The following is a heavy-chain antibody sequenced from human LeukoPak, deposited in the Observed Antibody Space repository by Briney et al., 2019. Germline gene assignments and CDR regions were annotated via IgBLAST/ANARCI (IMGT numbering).Heavy chain of an antibody. CDR3: ARGERITIFGVVSPKGWFDP. Sequence: SQTLSLTCAISGDSVFSNSAAWNWIRQSPSRGLEWLGRTYYRSKWYNDYAVSVKSRITINPDTSKNQFSLKLSSVTAADTAVYYCARGERITIFGVVSPKGWFDPWGQGTLVTVSS. CDR1: GDSVFSNSAA. CDR2: TYYRSKWYN. D-gene: IGHD3-3*01. J-gene: IGHJ5*02. V-gene: IGHV6-1*01.